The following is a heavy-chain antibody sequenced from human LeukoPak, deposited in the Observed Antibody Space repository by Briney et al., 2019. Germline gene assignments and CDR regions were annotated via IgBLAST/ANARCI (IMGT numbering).Heavy chain of an antibody. D-gene: IGHD2-2*01. V-gene: IGHV4-61*02. CDR3: ARGAGSSTSLGEYYFDY. CDR1: GGSISSGSYY. J-gene: IGHJ4*02. CDR2: IYTSGST. Sequence: SQTLSLTCTVSGGSISSGSYYWRWLRQPAGTGLEWIGRIYTSGSTNYNPSLKSRVTISVDTSKNQFSLKLSSVTAADTAVYYCARGAGSSTSLGEYYFDYWGQGTLVTVSS.